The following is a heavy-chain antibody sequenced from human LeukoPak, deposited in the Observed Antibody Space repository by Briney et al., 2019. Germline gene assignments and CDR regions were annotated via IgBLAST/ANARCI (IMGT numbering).Heavy chain of an antibody. CDR1: GFTFSSYA. V-gene: IGHV4-30-2*01. CDR2: IYHSGST. Sequence: LRLSCAASGFTFSSYAMSWVRQAPGKGLEWIGYIYHSGSTYYNPSLKSRVTISVDRSKNQFSLKLSSVTAADTAVYYCARTVEQLDAFDIWGQGTMVTVSS. CDR3: ARTVEQLDAFDI. D-gene: IGHD6-6*01. J-gene: IGHJ3*02.